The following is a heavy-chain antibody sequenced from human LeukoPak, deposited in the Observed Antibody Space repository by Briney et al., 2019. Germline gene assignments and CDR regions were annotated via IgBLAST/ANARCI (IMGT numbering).Heavy chain of an antibody. J-gene: IGHJ4*02. V-gene: IGHV3-23*01. Sequence: GGSLRLSCAASGFAFSSYAMSWVRQAPGKGLEWVSAISGSGGSTYYADSVKGRFTISRDNSKNTLYLQMNSLRAEDTAVYYCAKDQVVVPAATDYWGQGTLVTVSS. D-gene: IGHD2-2*01. CDR2: ISGSGGST. CDR1: GFAFSSYA. CDR3: AKDQVVVPAATDY.